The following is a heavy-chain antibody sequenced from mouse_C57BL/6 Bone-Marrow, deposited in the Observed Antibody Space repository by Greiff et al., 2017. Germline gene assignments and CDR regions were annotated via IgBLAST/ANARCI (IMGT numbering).Heavy chain of an antibody. CDR2: INPNNGGT. CDR1: GYTFTDYN. Sequence: EVQLQQSGPELVKPGASVKMSCKASGYTFTDYNMHWVKQSHGKSLEWIGYINPNNGGTSYNQKFKGKATLTVNKSSSTAYMELRSLTSEDSAVYYCARRGFYYDYDENAMDYGGQGTSVTVSS. V-gene: IGHV1-22*01. J-gene: IGHJ4*01. CDR3: ARRGFYYDYDENAMDY. D-gene: IGHD2-4*01.